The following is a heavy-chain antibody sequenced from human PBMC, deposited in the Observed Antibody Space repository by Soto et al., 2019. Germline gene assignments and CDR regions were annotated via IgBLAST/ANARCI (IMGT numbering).Heavy chain of an antibody. V-gene: IGHV1-69*13. CDR1: GGTFSSYA. CDR3: ARAIPPLRYFDWLLSREPWFDP. Sequence: SVKVSCKASGGTFSSYAISWVRQAPGQGLEWMGGIIPIFGTANYARKFQGRVTITADESTSTAYMELDSLRSEDTAVYYCARAIPPLRYFDWLLSREPWFDPWGQGTLVTVSS. D-gene: IGHD3-9*01. CDR2: IIPIFGTA. J-gene: IGHJ5*02.